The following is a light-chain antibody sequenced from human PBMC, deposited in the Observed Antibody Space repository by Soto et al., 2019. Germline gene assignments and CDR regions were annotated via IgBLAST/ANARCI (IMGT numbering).Light chain of an antibody. CDR3: MQVLQTQFT. CDR1: QSLLHSNGYNY. CDR2: FGS. J-gene: IGKJ3*01. Sequence: DIVVNQSPIFLPVTLGEPASIAFRSSQSLLHSNGYNYLDWYLQKPGQSLQLLFYFGSMRGSGVPDRFSGSGSGTYFTLKISRVEAENFGVYYCMQVLQTQFTFIPGIKVDIK. V-gene: IGKV2-28*01.